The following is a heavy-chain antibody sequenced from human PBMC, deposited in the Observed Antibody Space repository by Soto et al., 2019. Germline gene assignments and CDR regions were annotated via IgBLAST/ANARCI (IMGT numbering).Heavy chain of an antibody. CDR3: ARNGGYNFVY. CDR2: ISHSGRN. D-gene: IGHD5-12*01. CDR1: SGSISSDSW. J-gene: IGHJ4*02. Sequence: HLQESGPGLVKPSGTLSLTCAVSSGSISSDSWWTWVRQPPGKGLEWIGEISHSGRNNYNPSLKSRVTMSLDKSKNQLSLNLNSVAAADTAMYYCARNGGYNFVYWGQGTLVTVSS. V-gene: IGHV4-4*02.